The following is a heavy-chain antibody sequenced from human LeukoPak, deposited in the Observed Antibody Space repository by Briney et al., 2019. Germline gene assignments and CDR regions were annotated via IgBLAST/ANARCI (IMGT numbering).Heavy chain of an antibody. Sequence: GGSLRLSCTASGFTFGDYAMSWFRQAPGKGLEWVGFIRSKAYGGTTEYAASVKGRFIISRDDSKSIAYLQMNSLKTEDTAVYYCARDHTYYYDSSGYYDYCGQGTLVTVSS. CDR2: IRSKAYGGTT. D-gene: IGHD3-22*01. CDR3: ARDHTYYYDSSGYYDY. CDR1: GFTFGDYA. J-gene: IGHJ4*02. V-gene: IGHV3-49*03.